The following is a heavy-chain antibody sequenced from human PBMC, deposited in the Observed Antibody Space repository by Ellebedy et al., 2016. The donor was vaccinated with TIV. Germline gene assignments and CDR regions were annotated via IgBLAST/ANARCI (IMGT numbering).Heavy chain of an antibody. V-gene: IGHV7-4-1*02. CDR1: AYTLTNYA. D-gene: IGHD3-10*02. J-gene: IGHJ5*02. CDR2: LNTNNEIP. CDR3: TRGSPSPLGSKGENNCFDP. Sequence: AASVKVSCKASAYTLTNYALHWVRQAPGQGLEWMGWLNTNNEIPEYFHGFTGRFVFSFDSSVSTAYLQISRLEAGDTAIYYCTRGSPSPLGSKGENNCFDPWGQGTLVTVSS.